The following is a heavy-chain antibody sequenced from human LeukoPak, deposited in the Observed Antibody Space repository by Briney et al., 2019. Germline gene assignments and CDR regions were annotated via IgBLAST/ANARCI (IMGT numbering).Heavy chain of an antibody. J-gene: IGHJ4*02. V-gene: IGHV3-11*01. Sequence: GGSLRLSCAASGFTFSNYWMSWVRQAPGKGLEWVSYISSSGSTIYYADSVKGRFTISRDNAKNSLYLQMNSLRAEDTAVYYCARDNYYDSSGYLYYWGQGTLVTVSS. D-gene: IGHD3-22*01. CDR2: ISSSGSTI. CDR3: ARDNYYDSSGYLYY. CDR1: GFTFSNYW.